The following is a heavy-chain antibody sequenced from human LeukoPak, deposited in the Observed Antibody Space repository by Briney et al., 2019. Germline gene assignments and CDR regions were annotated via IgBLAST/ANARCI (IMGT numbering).Heavy chain of an antibody. D-gene: IGHD2-15*01. J-gene: IGHJ3*02. V-gene: IGHV3-20*04. CDR2: INWNGGST. Sequence: PGGSLRLSCAASGFTFDDYGMSWVRQAPGKGLEWVSGINWNGGSTGYADSVKGRFTISRDNAKNSLYLKMNSLRAEDTALYYCAGRGYCSGGSCYSAAFDIWGQGTMVTVSS. CDR1: GFTFDDYG. CDR3: AGRGYCSGGSCYSAAFDI.